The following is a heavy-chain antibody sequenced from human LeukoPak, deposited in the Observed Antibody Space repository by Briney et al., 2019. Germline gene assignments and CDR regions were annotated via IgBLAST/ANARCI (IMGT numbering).Heavy chain of an antibody. J-gene: IGHJ4*02. V-gene: IGHV3-48*03. D-gene: IGHD4/OR15-4a*01. CDR3: ARDFDYGDYIDF. CDR2: LSSGGLTI. Sequence: YLSSGGLTIFYADSVKGRFTISRDNTKNSIFLGMTNLRAEDTAVYYCARDFDYGDYIDFWGQGTLVAVSS.